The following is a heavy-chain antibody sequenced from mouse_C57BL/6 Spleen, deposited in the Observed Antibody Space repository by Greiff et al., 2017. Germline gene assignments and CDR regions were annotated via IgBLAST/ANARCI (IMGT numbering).Heavy chain of an antibody. J-gene: IGHJ3*01. CDR1: GFNIKDYY. D-gene: IGHD1-1*01. V-gene: IGHV14-1*01. CDR2: IDPEDGDT. Sequence: VQLQQSGAELVRPGASVKLSCTASGFNIKDYYMHWVKQRPEQGLEWIGRIDPEDGDTEYAPKFQGKATMTADTSSNTAYLQLSSLTSEDTAVYYCTPITTVGRAWFAYWGQGTLVTVSA. CDR3: TPITTVGRAWFAY.